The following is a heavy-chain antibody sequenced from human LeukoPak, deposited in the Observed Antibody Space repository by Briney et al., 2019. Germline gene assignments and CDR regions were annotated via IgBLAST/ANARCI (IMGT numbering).Heavy chain of an antibody. CDR1: GFTFSSYW. J-gene: IGHJ4*02. V-gene: IGHV3-7*01. Sequence: GGSLRLSCAASGFTFSSYWMSWVRQTPGKGLEWVANIKRDGNDTYYVDSVKGRFTISRDNAKNSLYLQMNSLRAEDTAVYYCARVFHGPLYYYDTSGRRGLDYWGQGTLVTVSS. CDR2: IKRDGNDT. CDR3: ARVFHGPLYYYDTSGRRGLDY. D-gene: IGHD3-22*01.